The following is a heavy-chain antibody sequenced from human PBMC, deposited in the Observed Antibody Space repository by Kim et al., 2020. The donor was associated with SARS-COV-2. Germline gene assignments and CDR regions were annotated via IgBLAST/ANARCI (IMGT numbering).Heavy chain of an antibody. Sequence: GGSLRLSCAASGFTFSSYWMHWVRQAPGKGLVWVSRINSDGSSTSYADSVKGRFTISRDNAKNTLYLQMNSLRAEDTAVYYCARVEYSSGSLDHWYFDLWGRGTLVTVSS. CDR2: INSDGSST. CDR3: ARVEYSSGSLDHWYFDL. CDR1: GFTFSSYW. D-gene: IGHD6-19*01. V-gene: IGHV3-74*01. J-gene: IGHJ2*01.